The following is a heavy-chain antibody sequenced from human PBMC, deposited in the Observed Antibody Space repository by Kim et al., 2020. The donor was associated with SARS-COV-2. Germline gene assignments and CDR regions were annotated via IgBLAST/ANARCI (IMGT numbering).Heavy chain of an antibody. Sequence: FQGRVTMTRNTSISTAYMELSSLRSEDTAVYYCARGLQVVRGVIPNWFDPWGQGTLVTVSS. V-gene: IGHV1-8*01. J-gene: IGHJ5*02. D-gene: IGHD3-10*01. CDR3: ARGLQVVRGVIPNWFDP.